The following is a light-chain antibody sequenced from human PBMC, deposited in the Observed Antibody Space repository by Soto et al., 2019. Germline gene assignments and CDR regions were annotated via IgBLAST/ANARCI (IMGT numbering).Light chain of an antibody. V-gene: IGLV4-69*01. J-gene: IGLJ2*01. Sequence: QSVLTQSPAASASLGASVKLTCTLRSGRSSYAIAWHQQQPEKGPRYLMMLSSDGSHSKGDGIPDRFSGSSSGAERYLPIARLQSEDEADYYCQTWDTGARVVFGGGTNVTVL. CDR1: SGRSSYA. CDR3: QTWDTGARVV. CDR2: LSSDGSH.